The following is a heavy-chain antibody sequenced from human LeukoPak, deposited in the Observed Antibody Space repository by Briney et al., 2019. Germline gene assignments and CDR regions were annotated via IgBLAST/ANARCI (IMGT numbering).Heavy chain of an antibody. CDR1: GFTFSSYW. Sequence: GGSLRLSCAASGFTFSSYWMSWVRQAPGKGLEWVANIKQDGSEKYYVDSVKGRFTISRDNAKNSLYLQMNSLRAEDTAVYYCARDQRQWLVEYYGMDVWGQGTTVTVSS. CDR3: ARDQRQWLVEYYGMDV. D-gene: IGHD6-19*01. J-gene: IGHJ6*02. V-gene: IGHV3-7*01. CDR2: IKQDGSEK.